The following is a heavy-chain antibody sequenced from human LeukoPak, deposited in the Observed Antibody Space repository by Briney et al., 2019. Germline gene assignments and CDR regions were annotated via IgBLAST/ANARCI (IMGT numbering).Heavy chain of an antibody. CDR1: GGSISSANYY. V-gene: IGHV4-61*02. J-gene: IGHJ4*02. CDR2: IYSSGST. Sequence: PSETLSLTCTVSGGSISSANYYWSWIRQPAGKGLEWIGRIYSSGSTNYNPSLKSRVTISVDTSKNQFSLKLSSVTAADTAVYYCASSPSYYYDSSGPRYYFDYWGQGTLVTVSS. CDR3: ASSPSYYYDSSGPRYYFDY. D-gene: IGHD3-22*01.